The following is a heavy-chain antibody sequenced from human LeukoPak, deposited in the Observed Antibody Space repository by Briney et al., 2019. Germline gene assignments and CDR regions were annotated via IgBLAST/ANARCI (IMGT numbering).Heavy chain of an antibody. Sequence: SVKVSCKASGGTFSSYAISWMRQAPGQGLEWMGRIIPIFGTADYAQKFQGRVTITTDESTSTAYMELSSLRSEDTAVYYCARDYYDSSGYYYGYFDYWGQGTLVTVSS. J-gene: IGHJ4*02. D-gene: IGHD3-22*01. CDR1: GGTFSSYA. CDR3: ARDYYDSSGYYYGYFDY. V-gene: IGHV1-69*05. CDR2: IIPIFGTA.